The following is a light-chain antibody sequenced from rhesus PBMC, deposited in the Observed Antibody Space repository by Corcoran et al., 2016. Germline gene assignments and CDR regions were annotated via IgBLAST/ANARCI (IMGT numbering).Light chain of an antibody. CDR3: LQHNSYPLT. J-gene: IGKJ4*01. V-gene: IGKV1-28*03. CDR2: DAS. CDR1: QGISSY. Sequence: DIQMTQSPSSLSASVGDTVTITCRASQGISSYLNWFQQKPGKAPKLLIYDASSLESGVPSRFSGSGSGTDFTLNISSLQPGDFAAYYCLQHNSYPLTFGGGTKVEIK.